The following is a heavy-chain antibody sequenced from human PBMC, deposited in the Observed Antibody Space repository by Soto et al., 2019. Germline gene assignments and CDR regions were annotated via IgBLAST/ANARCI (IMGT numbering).Heavy chain of an antibody. V-gene: IGHV2-5*02. J-gene: IGHJ5*02. CDR3: AHRLPSSSWFEKPKYYWFDP. Sequence: QITLKESGPTLVKPTQTLTLTCTFSGFSLSTSGVGVGWIRQPPGKALEWLALIYWDDDKRYSPSLKSRLTITKDTSKNQVVLTMTNMDPVDTATYYCAHRLPSSSWFEKPKYYWFDPWGQGTLVTVSS. CDR1: GFSLSTSGVG. CDR2: IYWDDDK. D-gene: IGHD6-13*01.